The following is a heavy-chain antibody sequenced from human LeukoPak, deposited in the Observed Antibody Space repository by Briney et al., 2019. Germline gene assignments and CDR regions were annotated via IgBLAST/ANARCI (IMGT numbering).Heavy chain of an antibody. J-gene: IGHJ6*02. Sequence: KPSETLSLTCAVSGGSISSSNWWSWVRQPPGKGLEWIGEIYHSGSTNYNPSLKSRVTISVDKSKNQFSLKLSSVTAVDTAVYYCARRGIVVVPAASPGRYYYYGMDVWGQGTTVTVSS. V-gene: IGHV4-4*02. D-gene: IGHD2-2*01. CDR2: IYHSGST. CDR3: ARRGIVVVPAASPGRYYYYGMDV. CDR1: GGSISSSNW.